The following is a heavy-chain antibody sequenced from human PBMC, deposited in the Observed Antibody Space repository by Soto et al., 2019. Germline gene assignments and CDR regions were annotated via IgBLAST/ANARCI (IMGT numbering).Heavy chain of an antibody. Sequence: GASVKVSCKASGYTSTSYGISWVRQAPGQGLEWMGWISAYNGNTNYAQKLQGRVTMTTDTSTSTAYMELRSLRSDDTAVYYCARDPLRITMIVVVITSTENYYGMDVWGQGTTVTVYS. CDR2: ISAYNGNT. D-gene: IGHD3-22*01. V-gene: IGHV1-18*04. CDR1: GYTSTSYG. J-gene: IGHJ6*02. CDR3: ARDPLRITMIVVVITSTENYYGMDV.